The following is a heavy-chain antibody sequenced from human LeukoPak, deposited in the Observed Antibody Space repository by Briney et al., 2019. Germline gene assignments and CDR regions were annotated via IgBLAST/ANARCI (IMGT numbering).Heavy chain of an antibody. CDR2: ISSTSGTI. Sequence: GGSLRLSCAASGFTFRSHSMSWVRQGPGKGLECVSYISSTSGTIYYADSVKGRFTISRDNAKNSLYLQMNSLREEDTAVYYCARDYYGMDAWGQGTTVTVSS. CDR3: ARDYYGMDA. V-gene: IGHV3-48*02. J-gene: IGHJ6*02. CDR1: GFTFRSHS.